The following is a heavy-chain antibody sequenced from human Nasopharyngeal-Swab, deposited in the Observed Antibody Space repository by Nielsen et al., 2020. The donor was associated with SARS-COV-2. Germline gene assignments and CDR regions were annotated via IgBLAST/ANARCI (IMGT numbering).Heavy chain of an antibody. CDR3: ATSAPYCSSTSCYTNWFDP. CDR2: FDPEDGEP. D-gene: IGHD2-2*02. V-gene: IGHV1-24*01. Sequence: ASVKVSCKVSGYTLTELSMHWVRQAPGKGREWMGGFDPEDGEPIYAQKFQGRVTMTEETSTDTAYMELSSLRSEDTAVYYCATSAPYCSSTSCYTNWFDPWGQGTLVTVSS. CDR1: GYTLTELS. J-gene: IGHJ5*02.